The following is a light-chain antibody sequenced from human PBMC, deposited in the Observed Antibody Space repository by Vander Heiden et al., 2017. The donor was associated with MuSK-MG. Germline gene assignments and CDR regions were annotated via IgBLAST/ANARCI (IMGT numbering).Light chain of an antibody. CDR2: AAS. CDR1: QSVSSSY. CDR3: QQYGSSPGFT. J-gene: IGKJ3*01. Sequence: ELVLTQSPGTLSLSPGERATLSCRASQSVSSSYLAWYQQKPGQAPRLLIYAASSRATGIPDRFSGSGSGTDFTLTISRLEPEDFAVYYCQQYGSSPGFTFGPGTKVDIK. V-gene: IGKV3-20*01.